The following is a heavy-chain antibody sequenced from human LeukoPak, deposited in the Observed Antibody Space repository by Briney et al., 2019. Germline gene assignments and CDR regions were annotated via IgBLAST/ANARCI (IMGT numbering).Heavy chain of an antibody. CDR2: INHSGST. Sequence: SDTLSLTCAVYGGSFSGYYWSWIRQPPGKGLEWIGEINHSGSTNYNPSLKSRVTISVDTSKNQFSLKLSSVTAADTAVYYCARGPTHYYGSGSYYNRAPYYYMDVWGKGTTVTVSS. V-gene: IGHV4-34*01. J-gene: IGHJ6*03. D-gene: IGHD3-10*01. CDR1: GGSFSGYY. CDR3: ARGPTHYYGSGSYYNRAPYYYMDV.